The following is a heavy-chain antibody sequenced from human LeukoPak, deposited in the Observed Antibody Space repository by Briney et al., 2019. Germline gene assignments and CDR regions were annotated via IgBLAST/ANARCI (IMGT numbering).Heavy chain of an antibody. J-gene: IGHJ5*02. D-gene: IGHD3-3*02. Sequence: GGSLRLSCAASGFTFTNHWMSWVRQAPGKGLEWVANIKEDGSETYYVDSVEGRFTVSRDNVKNSLFLQMNSLRVDDTAVYYCAKSGSSVFWSWGQGTLVTVSS. V-gene: IGHV3-7*03. CDR2: IKEDGSET. CDR1: GFTFTNHW. CDR3: AKSGSSVFWS.